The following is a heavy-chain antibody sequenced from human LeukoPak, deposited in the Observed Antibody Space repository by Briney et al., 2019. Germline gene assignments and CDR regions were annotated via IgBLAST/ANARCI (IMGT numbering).Heavy chain of an antibody. CDR2: IYTSGST. CDR1: GGSISSYY. Sequence: SETLSLTCTVSGGSISSYYWSWIRQPAGKGLEWIGRIYTSGSTNYNPSLKSRVTMPVDTSNNQFSLNLSSMTAADTAIYYCARHTHSIARYYFDYWGQGTLVTVSS. D-gene: IGHD6-13*01. J-gene: IGHJ4*02. CDR3: ARHTHSIARYYFDY. V-gene: IGHV4-4*07.